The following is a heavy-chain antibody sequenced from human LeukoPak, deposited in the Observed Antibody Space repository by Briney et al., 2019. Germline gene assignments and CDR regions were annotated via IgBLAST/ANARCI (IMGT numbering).Heavy chain of an antibody. CDR3: ARSPPTYYYGSGSSTHDY. CDR1: GGSFSGYY. J-gene: IGHJ4*02. V-gene: IGHV4-34*01. CDR2: INHSGST. D-gene: IGHD3-10*01. Sequence: SETLSLTCAVYGGSFSGYYWSWIRQPPGKGLEWIGEINHSGSTNYNPSLKSRVTISVDTSKNQFSLKLSSVTAADTAVYYCARSPPTYYYGSGSSTHDYWGQGTLVTVSP.